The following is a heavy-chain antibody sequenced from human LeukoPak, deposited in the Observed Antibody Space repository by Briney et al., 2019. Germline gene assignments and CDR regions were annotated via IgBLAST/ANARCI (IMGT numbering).Heavy chain of an antibody. D-gene: IGHD6-19*01. Sequence: GGSLRLSCAASGFTFSSYSMNWVRQAPGKGLEWVSSISSSSSYIYYADSVKGRFTISRDNAKNSLYLQMNSLRAEDTAVYYCALAVAAYNFDYWGQGTLVTVSS. J-gene: IGHJ4*02. CDR2: ISSSSSYI. CDR3: ALAVAAYNFDY. CDR1: GFTFSSYS. V-gene: IGHV3-21*01.